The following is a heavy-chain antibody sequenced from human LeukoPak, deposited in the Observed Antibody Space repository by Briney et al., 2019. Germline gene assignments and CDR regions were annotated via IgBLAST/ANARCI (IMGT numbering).Heavy chain of an antibody. CDR3: AKDYVSEWELPMGYYFDY. Sequence: GGSLRLSCAASGFTFSSYSMNWVRQAPGKGLEWVSSISSSSSYIYYADSVKGRFTISRDNAKNSLYLQMNSLRAEDTAVYYCAKDYVSEWELPMGYYFDYWGQGTLVTVSS. CDR2: ISSSSSYI. V-gene: IGHV3-21*01. D-gene: IGHD1-26*01. CDR1: GFTFSSYS. J-gene: IGHJ4*02.